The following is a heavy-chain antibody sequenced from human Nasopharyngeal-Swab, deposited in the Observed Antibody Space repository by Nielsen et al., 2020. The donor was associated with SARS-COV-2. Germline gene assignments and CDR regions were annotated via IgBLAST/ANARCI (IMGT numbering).Heavy chain of an antibody. CDR3: AREVVGGLVDS. Sequence: SETLSLTCTVSGASITSSWWSWIRQPPGKGLEWIGYIYYTVSANYNPSLRNRVTMSVDTSKNQFSLKLTSVTAADTAVYYCAREVVGGLVDSWGQGTLVTVSS. V-gene: IGHV4-59*01. J-gene: IGHJ4*02. CDR1: GASITSSW. CDR2: IYYTVSA. D-gene: IGHD1-26*01.